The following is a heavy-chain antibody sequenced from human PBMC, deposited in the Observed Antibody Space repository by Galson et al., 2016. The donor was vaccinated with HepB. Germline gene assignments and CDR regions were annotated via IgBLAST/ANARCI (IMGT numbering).Heavy chain of an antibody. CDR3: ASSLGVYYYMDV. CDR1: GFTFSDYY. Sequence: SLRLSCAASGFTFSDYYMSWIRQAPGKGLEWVSYISSSSRYTKYADSVKGRFTISRDNAKNSLYLKMNSLRAEDTAVYYCASSLGVYYYMDVWGKGTTVTVSS. J-gene: IGHJ6*03. D-gene: IGHD3-16*01. CDR2: ISSSSRYT. V-gene: IGHV3-11*06.